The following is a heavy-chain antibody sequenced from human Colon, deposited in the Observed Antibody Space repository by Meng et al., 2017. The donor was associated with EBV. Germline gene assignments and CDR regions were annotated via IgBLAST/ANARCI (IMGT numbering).Heavy chain of an antibody. D-gene: IGHD5-18*01. CDR1: GGSISSSSYS. J-gene: IGHJ4*02. Sequence: LQERGPGLVKPSETLSLTCTVSGGSISSSSYSCAWIRQPPGKGLEWIGGISYGGSTSYNPSLKSRVTISIDTSKNQFSLSLTSVTAADTAIYYCARGIQIWHEIDYWGQGTLVTVSS. V-gene: IGHV4-39*07. CDR2: ISYGGST. CDR3: ARGIQIWHEIDY.